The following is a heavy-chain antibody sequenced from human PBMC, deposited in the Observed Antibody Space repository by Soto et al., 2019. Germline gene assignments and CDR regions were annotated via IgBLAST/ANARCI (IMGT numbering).Heavy chain of an antibody. CDR3: ARPSNMCSSPSCYGYQ. CDR2: IYPGDSDN. D-gene: IGHD2-2*01. CDR1: GYSFTSYW. J-gene: IGHJ4*02. Sequence: GESLKISCKGAGYSFTSYWIGLLRQMPWKGLEWMGIIYPGDSDNRYSPSFQGQVTISADKSISTAYLKWSSLKASDTAMYYCARPSNMCSSPSCYGYQWGQGTLVTVSS. V-gene: IGHV5-51*01.